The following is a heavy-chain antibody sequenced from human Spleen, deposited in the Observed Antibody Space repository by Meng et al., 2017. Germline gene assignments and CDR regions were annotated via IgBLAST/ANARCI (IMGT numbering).Heavy chain of an antibody. CDR2: IGHSGTT. Sequence: QPQLQESGPGLVKPSEALSLPCGVSGGSISTSGYYWGWIRQPPGKGLEWIGSIGHSGTTYYTPSLRRRVTVSIDTSKNQFSLEVTSVTAADTAVYYCVRSSGWVRTGFDPWGQGTLVTVSS. CDR3: VRSSGWVRTGFDP. D-gene: IGHD6-19*01. J-gene: IGHJ5*02. CDR1: GGSISTSGYY. V-gene: IGHV4-39*01.